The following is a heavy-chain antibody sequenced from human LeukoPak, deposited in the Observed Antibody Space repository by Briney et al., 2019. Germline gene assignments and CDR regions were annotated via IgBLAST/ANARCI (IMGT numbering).Heavy chain of an antibody. V-gene: IGHV3-23*01. Sequence: GGSLRLSCAASGFTFSSYAMSWVRQAPGKGLDGVSAISGSGGSTYYAVSVKGRFTISRDNSKNTLYLQMNSLRAEDTAVYYCAKPTYYDFWSGYDYWGQGTLVTVSS. CDR3: AKPTYYDFWSGYDY. CDR1: GFTFSSYA. CDR2: ISGSGGST. D-gene: IGHD3-3*01. J-gene: IGHJ4*02.